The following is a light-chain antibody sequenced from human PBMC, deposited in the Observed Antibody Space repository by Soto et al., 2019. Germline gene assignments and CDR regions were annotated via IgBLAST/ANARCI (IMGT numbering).Light chain of an antibody. CDR3: QSYDSSLSGWV. Sequence: QSLLTQPPSVSGAPGQRVTISCTRSSSNIGAGYDVHWYQQLPGTAPKLLIYGNSNRPSGVPDRFSGSKSGTSASLAITGLQAEDEADYYCQSYDSSLSGWVFGGGTQLTVL. CDR1: SSNIGAGYD. CDR2: GNS. J-gene: IGLJ2*01. V-gene: IGLV1-40*01.